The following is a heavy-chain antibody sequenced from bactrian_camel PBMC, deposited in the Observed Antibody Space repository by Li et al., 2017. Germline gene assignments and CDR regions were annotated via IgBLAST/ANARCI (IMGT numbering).Heavy chain of an antibody. J-gene: IGHJ4*01. D-gene: IGHD4*01. CDR1: GEIFSTCE. V-gene: IGHV3S53*01. Sequence: VQLVESGGGSVQAGGTLKLSCATSGEIFSTCEMGWYRQAPGKERELVSRLRTSDGSINYAASVKGRFTISLDNAWKTLYLQMDSLKTEDTAMYHCATPNDGAGRCPGPSPSGYNYWGQGTQVTVS. CDR3: ATPNDGAGRCPGPSPSGYNY. CDR2: LRTSDGSI.